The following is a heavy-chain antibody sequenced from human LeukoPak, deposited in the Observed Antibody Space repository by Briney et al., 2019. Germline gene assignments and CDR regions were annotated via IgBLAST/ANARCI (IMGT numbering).Heavy chain of an antibody. V-gene: IGHV3-23*01. J-gene: IGHJ4*02. D-gene: IGHD2-2*01. Sequence: GGSLRLSCAASGFTFSSHALSWVRQAPGKGLEWVSSLSGSGYNTYYADSVKGRFTISRDNSKNTVYLQMNSLRAEDTAVYYCAKVPYGTRYFDYWGQGTLVTVSS. CDR2: LSGSGYNT. CDR3: AKVPYGTRYFDY. CDR1: GFTFSSHA.